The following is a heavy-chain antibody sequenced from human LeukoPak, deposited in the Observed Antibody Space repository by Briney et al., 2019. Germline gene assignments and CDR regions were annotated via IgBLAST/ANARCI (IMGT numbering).Heavy chain of an antibody. V-gene: IGHV1-69*13. Sequence: GASVKVSCKASGGTFSSYAISWVRQAPGQGLEWMGGIIPIFGTANYAQKFQGRVTITADESTSTAYMELSSLRSEDTAVYYCAREYWYNWNYVRGGNWFDPWGQGTLVTVSS. CDR1: GGTFSSYA. CDR3: AREYWYNWNYVRGGNWFDP. J-gene: IGHJ5*02. CDR2: IIPIFGTA. D-gene: IGHD1-7*01.